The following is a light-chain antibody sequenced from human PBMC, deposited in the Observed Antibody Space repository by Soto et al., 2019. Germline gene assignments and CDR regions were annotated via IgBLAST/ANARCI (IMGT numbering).Light chain of an antibody. CDR2: GST. J-gene: IGLJ1*01. CDR1: GSNIGAPYD. CDR3: QSYDSSLSGYV. V-gene: IGLV1-40*01. Sequence: QSVLTQPPSLSGAPGQRVTISCTGSGSNIGAPYDVLWYQHLPGTAPKLLIYGSTNRPSGVPGRFSGSKSGTSASLAITGLQAEDEADYYCQSYDSSLSGYVFGAGTKVTVL.